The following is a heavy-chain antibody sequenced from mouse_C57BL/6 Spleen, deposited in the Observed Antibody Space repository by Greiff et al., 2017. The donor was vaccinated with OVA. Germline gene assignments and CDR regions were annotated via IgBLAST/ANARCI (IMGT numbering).Heavy chain of an antibody. CDR2: IDPENGDT. CDR3: TTNDGVDD. CDR1: GFNIKDDY. J-gene: IGHJ2*01. V-gene: IGHV14-4*01. Sequence: VQLQQSGAELVRPGASVKLSCTASGFNIKDDYMHWVKQRPEQGLEWTGWIDPENGDTEYASKFQGKATITADTSSNTAYLQLSSLTSEDTAVYYCTTNDGVDDWGQGTTLTVSS. D-gene: IGHD2-3*01.